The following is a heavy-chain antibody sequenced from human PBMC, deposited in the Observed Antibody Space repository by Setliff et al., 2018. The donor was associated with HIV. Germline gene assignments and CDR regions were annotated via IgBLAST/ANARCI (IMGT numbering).Heavy chain of an antibody. Sequence: SVKVSCKASGGTFSNYAISWVRQAPGQGLEWMGGGVPIYGTANYAQKFQGRVTITADESTSTAYMELSSLRSEDTAMYYCASGLYYDSSGYLYYYYMDVWGKGTTVTVSS. CDR3: ASGLYYDSSGYLYYYYMDV. V-gene: IGHV1-69*13. D-gene: IGHD3-22*01. CDR2: GVPIYGTA. CDR1: GGTFSNYA. J-gene: IGHJ6*03.